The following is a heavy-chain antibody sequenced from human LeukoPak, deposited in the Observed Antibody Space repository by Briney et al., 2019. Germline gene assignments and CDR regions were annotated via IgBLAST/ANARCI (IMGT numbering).Heavy chain of an antibody. Sequence: SETLSLTCTDSGGSISSYFWSWLRQPPGKGLEWIGYIYYSGSTNYNPSLKSRVTISVDTSKNQFSLKLSSVTAADTAVYYCARATGEYSSSRPLDYWGQGTLVTVSS. CDR1: GGSISSYF. J-gene: IGHJ4*02. CDR2: IYYSGST. CDR3: ARATGEYSSSRPLDY. V-gene: IGHV4-59*01. D-gene: IGHD6-6*01.